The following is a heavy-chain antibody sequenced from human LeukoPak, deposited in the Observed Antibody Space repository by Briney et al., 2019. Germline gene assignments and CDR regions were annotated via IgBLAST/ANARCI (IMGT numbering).Heavy chain of an antibody. CDR1: AGSFNSYY. CDR3: ARSGYSSSWPYYYYGLDV. D-gene: IGHD6-13*01. Sequence: SETLSLTCTVSAGSFNSYYCTWIRQPPGKGLEWIGYIYYSGSTNYNPPLKSRVTISLDMSKSQFSLKLSSVTAADTAVYYCARSGYSSSWPYYYYGLDVWGQGTTVTVSS. CDR2: IYYSGST. V-gene: IGHV4-59*13. J-gene: IGHJ6*02.